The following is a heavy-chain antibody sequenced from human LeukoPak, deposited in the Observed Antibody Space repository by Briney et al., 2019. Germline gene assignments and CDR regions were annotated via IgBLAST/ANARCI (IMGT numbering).Heavy chain of an antibody. CDR3: AKDTNTFDY. CDR1: GFTFRNYA. Sequence: GGSLRLSCAASGFTFRNYALTWVRQAPGRGLEWVSSISGAGTYYADSVKGRFTISRDNSKNTLYLQMNSLRAEDTAVYYCAKDTNTFDYWGQGTLVTVSS. D-gene: IGHD2-8*01. V-gene: IGHV3-23*01. CDR2: ISGAGT. J-gene: IGHJ4*02.